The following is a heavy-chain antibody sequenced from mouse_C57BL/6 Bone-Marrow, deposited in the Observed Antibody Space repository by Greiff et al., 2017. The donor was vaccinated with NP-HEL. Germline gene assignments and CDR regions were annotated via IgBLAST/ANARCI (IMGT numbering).Heavy chain of an antibody. CDR2: IDPENGDT. CDR3: NRGGSSYDWYFDV. V-gene: IGHV14-4*01. Sequence: VQLQQSGAELVRPGASVKLSCTASGFNIKDDYMHWVKQRPEQGLEWIGWIDPENGDTEYASKFQGKATITADTSSNTAYLQLSSLTSEDTAVYYCNRGGSSYDWYFDVWGTGTTVTVSS. J-gene: IGHJ1*03. D-gene: IGHD1-1*01. CDR1: GFNIKDDY.